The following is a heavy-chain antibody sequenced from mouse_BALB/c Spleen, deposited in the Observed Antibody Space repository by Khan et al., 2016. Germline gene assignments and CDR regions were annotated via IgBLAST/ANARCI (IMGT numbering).Heavy chain of an antibody. CDR1: GFAFSSYW. V-gene: IGHV4-1*02. CDR2: INPDSSTI. Sequence: EVKLLESGGGLVQPGGSLKLSCAASGFAFSSYWMSWVRQAPGKGLEWIGEINPDSSTINYTASLKDQFIISRDNAKNTLYLQMSKVRSEDTALYYCGRLGEFGWFAYWSQGIRVTGS. CDR3: GRLGEFGWFAY. J-gene: IGHJ3*01.